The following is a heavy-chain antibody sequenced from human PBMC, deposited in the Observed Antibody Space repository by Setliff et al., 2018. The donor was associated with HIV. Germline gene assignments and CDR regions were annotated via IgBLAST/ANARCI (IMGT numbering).Heavy chain of an antibody. V-gene: IGHV3-48*03. J-gene: IGHJ4*02. CDR1: GFTFSSYA. CDR3: AKDRSGSYSFARD. Sequence: SLRLSCTASGFTFSSYAMSWVRQAPGEGQGLEWLSYISSSGSTIYYADSVKGRFTVSRDNAKNSLYLQMNSLRAEDTAVYYCAKDRSGSYSFARDWGQGTLVTVSS. D-gene: IGHD1-26*01. CDR2: ISSSGSTI.